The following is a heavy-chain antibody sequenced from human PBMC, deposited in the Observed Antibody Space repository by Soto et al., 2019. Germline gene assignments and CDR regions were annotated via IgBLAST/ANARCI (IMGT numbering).Heavy chain of an antibody. V-gene: IGHV1-18*01. CDR3: ALRLYGDYDY. CDR2: ISTYNGNT. Sequence: QAQLVQSGAEVKEHGASVKVSCKASGYSFTTSGITWVRQAPGQGLEWMGWISTYNGNTNYAQKLQDRVTLTTDTSTSTAYMELRSLRSDDTAVYYCALRLYGDYDYWGQGTLVTVSS. D-gene: IGHD4-17*01. J-gene: IGHJ4*02. CDR1: GYSFTTSG.